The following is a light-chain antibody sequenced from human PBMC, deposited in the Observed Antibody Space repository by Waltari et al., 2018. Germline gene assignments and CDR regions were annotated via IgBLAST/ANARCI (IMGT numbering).Light chain of an antibody. CDR1: SSDVGDYNY. V-gene: IGLV2-8*01. Sequence: QSALTQSPSASGSPGQSVTISCTGISSDVGDYNYVSWYQQHPGKAPKVMIYEVSKRPSGFPDRFSGSKSCNTAALTVSGLQAEDEADYYCSSYAGSNNFVVFGGGTKLTVL. J-gene: IGLJ2*01. CDR3: SSYAGSNNFVV. CDR2: EVS.